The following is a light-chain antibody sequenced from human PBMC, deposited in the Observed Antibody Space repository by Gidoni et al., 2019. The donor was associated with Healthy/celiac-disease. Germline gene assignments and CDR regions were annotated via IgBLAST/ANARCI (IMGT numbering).Light chain of an antibody. V-gene: IGKV1-33*01. Sequence: IQMTQSPSSLSASVGDRVTITCQASQDISNYLNWYQQKPGKAPKLLIYDASNLETGVPSRLSGSGSGTDFTFTISSLQPEDIATYYCQQYDNLPPYTFGQGTKLEIK. CDR2: DAS. CDR1: QDISNY. CDR3: QQYDNLPPYT. J-gene: IGKJ2*01.